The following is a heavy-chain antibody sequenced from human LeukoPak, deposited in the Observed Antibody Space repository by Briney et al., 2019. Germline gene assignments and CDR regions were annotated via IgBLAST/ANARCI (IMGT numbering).Heavy chain of an antibody. J-gene: IGHJ4*02. Sequence: SETLSLTCAVYGGSFSGYYWGWIRQPPGKGLEWIGEINHSGSTNYNPSLKSRVTISVDTSKNQFSLKLSSVTAADTAVYYCASTVVTTHFDYWGQGTLVTVSS. CDR3: ASTVVTTHFDY. V-gene: IGHV4-34*01. D-gene: IGHD4-23*01. CDR2: INHSGST. CDR1: GGSFSGYY.